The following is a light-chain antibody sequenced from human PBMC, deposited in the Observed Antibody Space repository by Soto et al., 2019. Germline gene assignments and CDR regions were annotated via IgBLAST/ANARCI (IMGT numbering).Light chain of an antibody. Sequence: SYELTQSSSVSVSPGQTARITCSGDVLAKKYARWFQQKPGQAPVLLIYNDSERPSGIPERFSGSSSGTTVTLTISGAQVEDEAVYYCYSAAGINLVVFGGGTKLTVL. CDR3: YSAAGINLVV. CDR1: VLAKKY. V-gene: IGLV3-27*01. J-gene: IGLJ2*01. CDR2: NDS.